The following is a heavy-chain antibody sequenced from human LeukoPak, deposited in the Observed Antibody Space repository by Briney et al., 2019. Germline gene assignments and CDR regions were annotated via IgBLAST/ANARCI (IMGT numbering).Heavy chain of an antibody. CDR2: IKQDGSAQ. D-gene: IGHD3-22*01. CDR1: GFTFSRYW. Sequence: PGGSLRLSCAASGFTFSRYWMNWVRQAPGKGLEWVANIKQDGSAQNYVDSVKGRFTISRDNAGNSLYLQMNSLRAEDTAVYYCARDFPKHVGWTMIVVVLTWGQGTLVTVSS. J-gene: IGHJ5*02. CDR3: ARDFPKHVGWTMIVVVLT. V-gene: IGHV3-7*01.